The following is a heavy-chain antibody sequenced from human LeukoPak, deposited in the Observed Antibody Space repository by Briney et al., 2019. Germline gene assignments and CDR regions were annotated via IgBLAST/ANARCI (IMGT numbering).Heavy chain of an antibody. CDR2: IYHSGST. CDR3: ARGRVQLWRDGLKYNWFDP. CDR1: GYSISSGYY. D-gene: IGHD5-18*01. Sequence: NPSETLFLTCTVSGYSISSGYYWGWIRQPPGKGLEWIGSIYHSGSTYYNPSLKSRVTISVDTSKNQFSLKLSSVTAADTAVYYCARGRVQLWRDGLKYNWFDPWGQGTLVTVSS. J-gene: IGHJ5*02. V-gene: IGHV4-38-2*02.